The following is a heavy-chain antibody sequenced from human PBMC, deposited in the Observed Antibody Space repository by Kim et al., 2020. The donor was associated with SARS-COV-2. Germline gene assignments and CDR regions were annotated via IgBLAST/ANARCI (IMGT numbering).Heavy chain of an antibody. Sequence: GGSLRLSCAASGFTFSSYAMSWVRQAPGKGLEWVSAISGSGGSTYYADSVKGRFTISRDNSKNTLYLQMNSLRAEDTAVYYCAKEGEYSYGYHYYGMDVWGQGTTVTVSS. J-gene: IGHJ6*02. CDR1: GFTFSSYA. D-gene: IGHD5-18*01. V-gene: IGHV3-23*01. CDR3: AKEGEYSYGYHYYGMDV. CDR2: ISGSGGST.